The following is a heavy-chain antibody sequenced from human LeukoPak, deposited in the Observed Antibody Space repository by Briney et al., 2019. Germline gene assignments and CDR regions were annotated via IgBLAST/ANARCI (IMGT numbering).Heavy chain of an antibody. Sequence: ASVKVSCKASGYTFTSYGISWVRQAPGQGLEWMGWISAYNGNTNYAQKLQGRVTMTTDTSTSTAYMELRSLRSDDTAVYYCARTRALYCSSTSCYPTYFDYWAREPWSPSPQ. V-gene: IGHV1-18*01. J-gene: IGHJ4*02. CDR2: ISAYNGNT. CDR3: ARTRALYCSSTSCYPTYFDY. D-gene: IGHD2-2*01. CDR1: GYTFTSYG.